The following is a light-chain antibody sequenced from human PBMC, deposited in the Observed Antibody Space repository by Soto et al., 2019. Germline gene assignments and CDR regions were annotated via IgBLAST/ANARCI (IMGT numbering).Light chain of an antibody. CDR3: QQSHSRPLT. J-gene: IGKJ2*01. CDR2: SAS. CDR1: QSLSPY. V-gene: IGKV1-39*01. Sequence: DIQMTQSPSSLSASVGDIVTFTCRASQSLSPYVNLYQHKPGKPPKLLIYSASTLQSGAPSRFSGSGSATDFTLTISGLQTEDFATYYCQQSHSRPLTFGQGTKLELK.